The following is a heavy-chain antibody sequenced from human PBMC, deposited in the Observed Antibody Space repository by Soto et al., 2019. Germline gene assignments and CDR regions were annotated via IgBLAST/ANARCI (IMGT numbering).Heavy chain of an antibody. D-gene: IGHD2-15*01. V-gene: IGHV3-30*18. Sequence: QVQLVESGGGVVQPGRSLRLSCAASGFTFSSYGMHWVRQAPGKGLEWVAVISYDGTNKYYADSVKGRFTISRDNSKNTLYRQMTSLRVEDTAVYYCAKYPHGVVCGGGSCYSMAFDFWGQGTLVTVSS. CDR1: GFTFSSYG. CDR2: ISYDGTNK. J-gene: IGHJ4*02. CDR3: AKYPHGVVCGGGSCYSMAFDF.